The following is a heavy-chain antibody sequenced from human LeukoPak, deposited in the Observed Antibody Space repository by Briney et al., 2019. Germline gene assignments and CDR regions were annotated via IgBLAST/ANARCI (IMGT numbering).Heavy chain of an antibody. CDR1: GFSLSTSGVG. D-gene: IGHD3-10*01. CDR3: ARSYYYGSGSYYNPLDY. V-gene: IGHV2-5*02. Sequence: SGPTLVKPTQTLTLTCTLSGFSLSTSGVGVGWIRQPPGKALEWLALIYWDDDKRYSPSLKSRLTITKDTSKNQVVLTMTNMDPVDTAKYYCARSYYYGSGSYYNPLDYWGQGTLVTVSS. CDR2: IYWDDDK. J-gene: IGHJ4*02.